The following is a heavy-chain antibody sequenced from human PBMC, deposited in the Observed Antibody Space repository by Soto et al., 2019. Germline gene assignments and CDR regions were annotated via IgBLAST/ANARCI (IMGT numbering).Heavy chain of an antibody. CDR1: GDSLGNYC. D-gene: IGHD3-9*01. CDR2: VSSSGNT. V-gene: IGHV4-4*07. J-gene: IGHJ6*02. Sequence: SLTCTVSGDSLGNYCWFWIRQPVGKGLEWIGRVSSSGNTNANPTLKSRATMSIDTSKNQFSLRLRSVTAADTAVYYCARADYEILTGSYAMDVWGQGTTVTVS. CDR3: ARADYEILTGSYAMDV.